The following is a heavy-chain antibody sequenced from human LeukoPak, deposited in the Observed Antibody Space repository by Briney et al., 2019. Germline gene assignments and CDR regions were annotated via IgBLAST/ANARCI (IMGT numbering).Heavy chain of an antibody. CDR2: IYYSGST. V-gene: IGHV4-59*01. J-gene: IGHJ2*01. D-gene: IGHD1-1*01. Sequence: SETLSLTCTVSGASISSYYWSWIRQTPGKGLEWIGDIYYSGSTNYNPSLKSRVTISVDTSKNQFSLKLSSVTAADTAVYYCARGTGYWYFDLWGRGTLVTVSS. CDR3: ARGTGYWYFDL. CDR1: GASISSYY.